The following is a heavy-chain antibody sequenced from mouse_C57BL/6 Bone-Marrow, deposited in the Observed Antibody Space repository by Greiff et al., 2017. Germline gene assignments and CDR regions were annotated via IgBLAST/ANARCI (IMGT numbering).Heavy chain of an antibody. D-gene: IGHD3-3*01. Sequence: VQLQQSGAELARPGASVKLSCKASGYTFTSYGISWVKQRTGQGLEWLGDIYPSSGNTYYNEKFKGKATLTADKSSSTAYMELRSLTSEDAAVYFCARGDPWANPTAYWGQGTLVTVSA. J-gene: IGHJ3*01. V-gene: IGHV1-81*01. CDR2: IYPSSGNT. CDR1: GYTFTSYG. CDR3: ARGDPWANPTAY.